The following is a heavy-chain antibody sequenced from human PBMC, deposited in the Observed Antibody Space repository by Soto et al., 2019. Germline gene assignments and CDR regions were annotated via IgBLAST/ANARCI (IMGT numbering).Heavy chain of an antibody. CDR2: IIPMFDSA. CDR1: GGTVETYA. Sequence: QVQLVQSGAEVKKPGSSVKVSCKASGGTVETYAISWVRQAPGQGLEWVGGIIPMFDSASHAQKFQGRVTITADTSTNVVYMEMSSLRSDDTAIYFCASDPQGANYFGSGSYFDFWGQGTLVTVSS. V-gene: IGHV1-69*06. CDR3: ASDPQGANYFGSGSYFDF. J-gene: IGHJ4*02. D-gene: IGHD3-10*01.